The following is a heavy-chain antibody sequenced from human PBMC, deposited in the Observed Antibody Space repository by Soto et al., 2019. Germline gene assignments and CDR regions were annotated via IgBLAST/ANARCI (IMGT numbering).Heavy chain of an antibody. CDR1: GGSISSSY. CDR3: ARSGSYFCLALAF. V-gene: IGHV4-59*01. Sequence: SGTLSLTCTVSGGSISSSYWGWFWQPPGKGLEWIGYIYYSGSTNYNPSLKSRVTISVDTSKNQFSLKLSSVTAADTAVYYCARSGSYFCLALAFWGQGTLVTVSS. J-gene: IGHJ4*02. CDR2: IYYSGST. D-gene: IGHD1-26*01.